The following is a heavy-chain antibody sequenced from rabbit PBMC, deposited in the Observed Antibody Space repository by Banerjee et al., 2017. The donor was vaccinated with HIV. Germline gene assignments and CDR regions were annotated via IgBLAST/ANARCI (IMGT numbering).Heavy chain of an antibody. V-gene: IGHV1S45*01. CDR1: GFSFSSSYW. Sequence: EESGGDLVKPEGSLTLTCTASGFSFSSSYWICWVRQAPGKGLEWIGCIYTGSGSTYYASWAKGRFTISRENAQNTLYLQLNSLTAADTATYFCARDWTGGYTPYAIEFSLWGPGTLVTVS. CDR3: ARDWTGGYTPYAIEFSL. J-gene: IGHJ4*01. CDR2: IYTGSGST. D-gene: IGHD6-1*01.